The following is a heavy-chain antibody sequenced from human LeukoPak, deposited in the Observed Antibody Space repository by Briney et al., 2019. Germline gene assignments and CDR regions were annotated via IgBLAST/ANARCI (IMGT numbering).Heavy chain of an antibody. V-gene: IGHV1-2*02. D-gene: IGHD2-8*01. Sequence: ASVKVSCKASGYTFTGYYMHWVRQAPGQGLEWMGWINPDSGGTNYAQKFQGRVTMTRDTSISTAYMELSRLRSDDTAVYYCARDTHRCCTNGVCYKGTDNWFDPWGQGTLVTVSS. J-gene: IGHJ5*02. CDR2: INPDSGGT. CDR1: GYTFTGYY. CDR3: ARDTHRCCTNGVCYKGTDNWFDP.